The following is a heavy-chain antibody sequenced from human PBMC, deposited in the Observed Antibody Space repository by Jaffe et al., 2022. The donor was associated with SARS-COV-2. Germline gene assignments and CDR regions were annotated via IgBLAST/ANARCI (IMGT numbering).Heavy chain of an antibody. Sequence: EVQLVESGGGLVQPGGSLRLSCAASGFTFSTFGMNWVRQAPGKGLEWVSYISGSSNNIYYADSVKGRFTISRDNAKNSLYLQMNSLRDEDTAVYYCARYGPGFNWHEAFDIWGQGTMVTVSS. CDR3: ARYGPGFNWHEAFDI. D-gene: IGHD1-1*01. V-gene: IGHV3-48*02. CDR2: ISGSSNNI. CDR1: GFTFSTFG. J-gene: IGHJ3*02.